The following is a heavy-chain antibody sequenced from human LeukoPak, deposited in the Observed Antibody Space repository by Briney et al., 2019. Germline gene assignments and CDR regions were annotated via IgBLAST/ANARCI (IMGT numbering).Heavy chain of an antibody. Sequence: SETLSLTCAVSGGSISSDDWWTWVRQPPGEGLEWIGEVFHTGSTNYNPSLKSRVTISVDKSKNQFSLRLKSVTAADTAVYYCARLDYDFWSGYNNWFDPWGQGTLVTVSS. D-gene: IGHD3-3*01. CDR2: VFHTGST. CDR1: GGSISSDDW. CDR3: ARLDYDFWSGYNNWFDP. J-gene: IGHJ5*02. V-gene: IGHV4-4*02.